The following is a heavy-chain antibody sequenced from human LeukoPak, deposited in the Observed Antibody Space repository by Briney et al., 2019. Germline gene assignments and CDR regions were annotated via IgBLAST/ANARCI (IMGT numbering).Heavy chain of an antibody. CDR1: GYTFASYD. J-gene: IGHJ6*03. V-gene: IGHV1-8*02. Sequence: GASVKVSCKASGYTFASYDINWVRQATGQGLEWMGWMNPNSGNTGYAQKFQGRVTMTRNTSISTAYMELSSLRSEDTAVYYCASGTVTTRREYYYYYMDVWGKGTTVTISS. D-gene: IGHD4-17*01. CDR3: ASGTVTTRREYYYYYMDV. CDR2: MNPNSGNT.